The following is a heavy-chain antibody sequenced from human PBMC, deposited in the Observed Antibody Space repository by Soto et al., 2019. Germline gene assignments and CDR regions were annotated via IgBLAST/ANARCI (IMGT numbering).Heavy chain of an antibody. Sequence: QVQLVESGGGVVQPGRSLRLSCAVSGFTFSSYGMHWVRQAPGKGLEWVAVISDDGGNKYYADSVKGRFTISRDNSKNTLYLQLNSLRVEDTAVFYCAKGSSGYWYPHLDYWGQGAPVTVSS. CDR2: ISDDGGNK. CDR3: AKGSSGYWYPHLDY. CDR1: GFTFSSYG. J-gene: IGHJ4*02. V-gene: IGHV3-30*18. D-gene: IGHD3-22*01.